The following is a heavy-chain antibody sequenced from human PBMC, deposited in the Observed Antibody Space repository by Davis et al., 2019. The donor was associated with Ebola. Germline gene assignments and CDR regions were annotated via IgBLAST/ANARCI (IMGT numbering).Heavy chain of an antibody. CDR1: GGSISSSNW. J-gene: IGHJ6*02. CDR2: IYHSGST. CDR3: ARGRRVCSSTSCYSYYYYGMDV. D-gene: IGHD2-2*01. Sequence: SETLSLTCAVSGGSISSSNWWSWVRQPPGKGLEWIGEIYHSGSTNYNPSLKSRVTISVDKSKNQFSLKLSSVTAADTAVYYCARGRRVCSSTSCYSYYYYGMDVWGQGTTVTVSS. V-gene: IGHV4-4*02.